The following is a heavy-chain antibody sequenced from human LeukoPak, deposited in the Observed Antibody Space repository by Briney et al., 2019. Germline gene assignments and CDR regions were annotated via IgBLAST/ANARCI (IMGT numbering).Heavy chain of an antibody. J-gene: IGHJ6*02. CDR1: GFTFSSYA. CDR3: ARMPRYYYYYGMDV. Sequence: QAGGSLRLSCAASGFTFSSYAMSWVRQAPGKGLEWVSAISGSGGSTYYADSVKGRFTISRDNSKNTLYLQMNSLRAEDTAVYYCARMPRYYYYYGMDVWGQGTTVTVSS. D-gene: IGHD2-2*01. CDR2: ISGSGGST. V-gene: IGHV3-23*01.